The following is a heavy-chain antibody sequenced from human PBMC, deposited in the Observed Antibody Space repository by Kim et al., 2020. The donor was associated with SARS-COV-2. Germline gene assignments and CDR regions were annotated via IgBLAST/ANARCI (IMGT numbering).Heavy chain of an antibody. D-gene: IGHD3-16*01. V-gene: IGHV1-18*01. J-gene: IGHJ4*02. CDR3: GRVILPGGRLSY. Sequence: TYAQKLQGRVTMHTDTSTSTAYIELRSLRSDDTAVYYCGRVILPGGRLSYWGQGTLVTVSS.